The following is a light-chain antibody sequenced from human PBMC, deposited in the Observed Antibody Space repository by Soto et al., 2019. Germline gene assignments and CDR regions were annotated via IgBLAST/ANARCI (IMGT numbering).Light chain of an antibody. J-gene: IGLJ1*01. CDR3: LLSYNGPYV. V-gene: IGLV7-46*01. CDR2: DTT. CDR1: TGAVTNGHY. Sequence: QAAVTQNPSLTVSPGGTVTLTCGSSTGAVTNGHYPYWFQQKPGQAPRTLIYDTTNRHSWTPARFSGSLLGGKAALTLSGAQPEDEAEYYCLLSYNGPYVFGTGTKVTVL.